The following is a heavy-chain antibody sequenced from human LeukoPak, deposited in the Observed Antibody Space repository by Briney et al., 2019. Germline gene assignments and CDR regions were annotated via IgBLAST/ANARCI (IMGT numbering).Heavy chain of an antibody. CDR2: INTDGSST. Sequence: PGGSLRLSCAASGFTFSSYWMHWVRQAPGKGLVWVSRINTDGSSTSYADSVKGRFTISRDNAKDTLYLQMNSLRAEDTAVYYCARVVPAARYYYYYYMDVWGKGTTVTVSS. CDR3: ARVVPAARYYYYYYMDV. V-gene: IGHV3-74*01. D-gene: IGHD2-2*01. CDR1: GFTFSSYW. J-gene: IGHJ6*03.